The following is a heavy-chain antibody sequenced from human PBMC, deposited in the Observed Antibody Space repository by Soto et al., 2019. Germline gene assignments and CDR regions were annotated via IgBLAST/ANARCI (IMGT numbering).Heavy chain of an antibody. Sequence: QVQLQESGPGLVKPSQTLSLTCTVSGGSISSGDYYWSWIRQPPGKGLEWIGYIYYSGSTYSNPALRRRATKKADTSTNQFSLRLSSVAAADTAVYYCARLGWRIDPWGQGTLVTVSS. J-gene: IGHJ5*02. CDR2: IYYSGST. CDR3: ARLGWRIDP. CDR1: GGSISSGDYY. V-gene: IGHV4-30-4*01. D-gene: IGHD7-27*01.